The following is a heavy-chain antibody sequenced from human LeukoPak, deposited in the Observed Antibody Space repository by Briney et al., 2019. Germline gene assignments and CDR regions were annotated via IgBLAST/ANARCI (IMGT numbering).Heavy chain of an antibody. V-gene: IGHV3-21*01. CDR2: ISSSSCYI. CDR3: ARPGCSSTSCYGSYYYYYMDV. CDR1: GFTFSSYS. D-gene: IGHD2-2*01. J-gene: IGHJ6*03. Sequence: GGSLRLSCAASGFTFSSYSMNWVRQAPGKGLEWVSSISSSSCYIYYADSVKGRFTISRDNAKNSLYLQINSLRAEDTAVYYCARPGCSSTSCYGSYYYYYMDVWGKGTTVTVSS.